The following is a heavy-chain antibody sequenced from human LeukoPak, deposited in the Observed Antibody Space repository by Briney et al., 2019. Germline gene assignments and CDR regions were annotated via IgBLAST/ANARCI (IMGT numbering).Heavy chain of an antibody. CDR3: ARARITMVRGVTRYYFDY. V-gene: IGHV4-30-4*01. Sequence: SQTPSLTCTVSGGSISSADYYWSWIRQPPGKGLEWIGYIYYSGSTYYNPSLKSRVTISVDTSKNQFSLKLSSVTAADTAVYYCARARITMVRGVTRYYFDYWGQGTLVTVSS. CDR2: IYYSGST. J-gene: IGHJ4*02. CDR1: GGSISSADYY. D-gene: IGHD3-10*01.